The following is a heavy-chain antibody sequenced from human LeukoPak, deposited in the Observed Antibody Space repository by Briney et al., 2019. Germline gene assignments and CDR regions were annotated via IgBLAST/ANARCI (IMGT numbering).Heavy chain of an antibody. J-gene: IGHJ3*02. V-gene: IGHV5-51*01. CDR2: IYPGDSDT. CDR1: GYSFTSYW. D-gene: IGHD3-22*01. Sequence: GESLKISCKGSGYSFTSYWIGWVRQMPGKGLEWMGIIYPGDSDTRYSPSFQGQVTISADKSISTAYLQWSSLKASDTAMYYCASPRESQSYYYDSSGYYLDAFDIWGQGTMVTVSS. CDR3: ASPRESQSYYYDSSGYYLDAFDI.